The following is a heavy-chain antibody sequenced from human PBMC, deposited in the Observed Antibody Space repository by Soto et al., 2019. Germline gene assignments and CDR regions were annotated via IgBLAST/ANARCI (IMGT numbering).Heavy chain of an antibody. Sequence: EVHLVESGGGLVKPGGSLRLSCAASGFSFSDYSMNWVRQAPGKRLEWVSSIDSSSVYIYYADSLKGRFPISRDNAKNSLYLQMNILRAEDTAVYYCVRESISGTGWFDPWGQGTLVTVSS. D-gene: IGHD1-20*01. J-gene: IGHJ5*02. V-gene: IGHV3-21*01. CDR2: IDSSSVYI. CDR1: GFSFSDYS. CDR3: VRESISGTGWFDP.